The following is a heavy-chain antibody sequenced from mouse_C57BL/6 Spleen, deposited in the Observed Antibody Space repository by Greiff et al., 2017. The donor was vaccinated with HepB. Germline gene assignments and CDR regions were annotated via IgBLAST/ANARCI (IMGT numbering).Heavy chain of an antibody. CDR2: ISSGGSYT. CDR3: ARHEDYYGSSYDY. Sequence: EVKLVESGGDLVKPGGSLKLSCAASGFTFSSYGMSWVRQTPDKRLEWVATISSGGSYTYYPDSVKGRFTISRDNAKNTLYLHMSSLKSEDTAMYYCARHEDYYGSSYDYWGQGTTLTVSS. J-gene: IGHJ2*01. D-gene: IGHD1-1*01. CDR1: GFTFSSYG. V-gene: IGHV5-6*02.